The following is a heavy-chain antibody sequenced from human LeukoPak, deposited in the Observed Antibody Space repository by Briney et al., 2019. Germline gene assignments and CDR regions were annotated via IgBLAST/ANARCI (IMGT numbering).Heavy chain of an antibody. Sequence: ASVKVSCKASGYTFTSYDFNWVRQATGQRPEWMGWMSPNSGDTDYAQKFQDRVTMTRNTSISTAYMELSSLRSDDTAAYYCARGPPNWGYDYWGPGTLVTVSS. D-gene: IGHD7-27*01. V-gene: IGHV1-8*01. J-gene: IGHJ4*02. CDR1: GYTFTSYD. CDR3: ARGPPNWGYDY. CDR2: MSPNSGDT.